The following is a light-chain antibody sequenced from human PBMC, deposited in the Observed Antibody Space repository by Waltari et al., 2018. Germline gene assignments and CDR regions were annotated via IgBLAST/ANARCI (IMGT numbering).Light chain of an antibody. CDR3: SSYAGGNKFV. CDR2: EVN. CDR1: RSFVGLHNY. Sequence: QSALTQPPSASGSPAQSVTISCTGTRSFVGLHNYVSWYQQYPGKAPKVMIYEVNKRPSGVPDRFSGSKFGNTASLTVSGLQAEDEADYYCSSYAGGNKFVFGTGTKVTVL. J-gene: IGLJ1*01. V-gene: IGLV2-8*01.